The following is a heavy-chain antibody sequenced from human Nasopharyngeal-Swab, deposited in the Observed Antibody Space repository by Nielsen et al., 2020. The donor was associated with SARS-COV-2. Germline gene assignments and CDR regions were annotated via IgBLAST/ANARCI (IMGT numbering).Heavy chain of an antibody. CDR1: GYSFSSYW. J-gene: IGHJ4*02. CDR2: IDPSDSYT. V-gene: IGHV5-10-1*01. D-gene: IGHD6-19*01. CDR3: ARQMSAQQWLPLTPDY. Sequence: GESLKISCKGSGYSFSSYWISWVRQIPGKGLEWMGRIDPSDSYTNYSPSFQGHVTISADKSISTAYLQWSSLKASDTAMYYCARQMSAQQWLPLTPDYWGQGTLVTVSS.